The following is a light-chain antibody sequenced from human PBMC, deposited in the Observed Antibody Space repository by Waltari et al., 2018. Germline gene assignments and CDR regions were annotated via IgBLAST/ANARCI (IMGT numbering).Light chain of an antibody. CDR2: GVN. CDR1: SRDVGPY. J-gene: IGLJ3*02. Sequence: QSALTQPPSASGSPGPSVTISCTGTSRDVGPYVSWYQQHPGKAPQLMIYGVNKRPSGVPDRFSGSKSGNTASLTVSGLQADDEADYYCYSSAGSNNWVFGGGTKLTVL. CDR3: YSSAGSNNWV. V-gene: IGLV2-8*01.